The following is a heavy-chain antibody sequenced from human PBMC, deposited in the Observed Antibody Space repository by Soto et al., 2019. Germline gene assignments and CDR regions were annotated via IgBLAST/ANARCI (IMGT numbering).Heavy chain of an antibody. Sequence: EVHLVESGGGLVQTGGSLRLSCAIFESTVSRDWMNWVRQAPGKGLEWVAHINQDGSEKYYVDSVKGRFTISRDNAKKSLYVQFNCRRPADPAMYYCSGGVGDAFWGQGSLVTVSS. CDR3: SGGVGDAF. CDR1: ESTVSRDW. J-gene: IGHJ4*02. D-gene: IGHD1-26*01. CDR2: INQDGSEK. V-gene: IGHV3-7*04.